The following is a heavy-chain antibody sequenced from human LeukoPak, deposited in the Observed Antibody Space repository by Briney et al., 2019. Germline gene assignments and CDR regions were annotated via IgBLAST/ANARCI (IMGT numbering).Heavy chain of an antibody. CDR2: FDPEDGKT. J-gene: IGHJ4*02. V-gene: IGHV1-24*01. D-gene: IGHD1-26*01. CDR3: ATWSGTYYYY. CDR1: GHSLSVLV. Sequence: ASVKVSCKASGHSLSVLVMHWVRQGPAKGLGWKGGFDPEDGKTIYAQKFQGRVTMTEDTSTDTAYMELFSLRSEDTAEYYCATWSGTYYYYWGQGTLVTVSS.